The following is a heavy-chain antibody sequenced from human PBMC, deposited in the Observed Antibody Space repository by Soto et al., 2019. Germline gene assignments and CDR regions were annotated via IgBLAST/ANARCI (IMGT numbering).Heavy chain of an antibody. Sequence: PGESLKISCKGSGYSFTSYWISWVRQMPGKGLEWMGRIDPSDSYTNYSPSFQGHVTISADKSISTAYLQWSSLKASDTAMYYCARLSDPNYDSSGYAVDYWGQGTLVTVSS. CDR3: ARLSDPNYDSSGYAVDY. CDR1: GYSFTSYW. J-gene: IGHJ4*02. V-gene: IGHV5-10-1*01. D-gene: IGHD3-22*01. CDR2: IDPSDSYT.